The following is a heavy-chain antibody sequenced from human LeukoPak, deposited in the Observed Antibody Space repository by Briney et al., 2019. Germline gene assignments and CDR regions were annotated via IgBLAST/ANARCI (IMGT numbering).Heavy chain of an antibody. CDR2: INSDESST. D-gene: IGHD1-26*01. J-gene: IGHJ4*02. Sequence: GGSLRLSCEASGFTFSSYWMHWVRQAPGKGLVWVSRINSDESSTTYADSVKGRFTISRDNAKNSLHLQMNSLRVEDTAFYYCARVKGGATTDYWGQGTLVTVSS. V-gene: IGHV3-74*01. CDR3: ARVKGGATTDY. CDR1: GFTFSSYW.